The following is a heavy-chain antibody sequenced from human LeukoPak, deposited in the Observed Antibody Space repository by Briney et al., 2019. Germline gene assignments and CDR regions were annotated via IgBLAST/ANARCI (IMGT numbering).Heavy chain of an antibody. CDR2: IRSKANSYAT. Sequence: GGSLTLSCAASGFTFSGSAMHWVRQASGKGLEWVGRIRSKANSYATAYAASVKGRFTISRDDSKNTAYLQMNSLKTEDTAVYYCTRRQIAAAGTLYYYMDVWGKGTTVTVSS. CDR3: TRRQIAAAGTLYYYMDV. J-gene: IGHJ6*03. D-gene: IGHD6-13*01. CDR1: GFTFSGSA. V-gene: IGHV3-73*01.